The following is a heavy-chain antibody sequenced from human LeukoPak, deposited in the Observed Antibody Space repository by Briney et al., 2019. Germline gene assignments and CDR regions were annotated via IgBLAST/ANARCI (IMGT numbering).Heavy chain of an antibody. D-gene: IGHD3-10*01. J-gene: IGHJ3*01. Sequence: GGSLRLSCAASGFTFRDYWMHWIRQAPGKGLVWVSRIKGDGSHTIYADSVRGRFTISRDNSRNALYLQMNSLRAEDTAIYYCAKRSERRAFDFWGQGTMVTVSS. V-gene: IGHV3-74*01. CDR1: GFTFRDYW. CDR2: IKGDGSHT. CDR3: AKRSERRAFDF.